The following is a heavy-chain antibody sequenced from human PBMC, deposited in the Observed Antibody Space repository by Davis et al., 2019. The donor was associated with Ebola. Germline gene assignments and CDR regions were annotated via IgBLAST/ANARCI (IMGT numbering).Heavy chain of an antibody. V-gene: IGHV3-30-3*01. CDR3: ARDRAAVAGTGSGYFDY. D-gene: IGHD6-19*01. CDR1: GFTFSSYA. J-gene: IGHJ4*02. Sequence: GESLKISCAASGFTFSSYAMHWVRQAPGKGLEWVAVISYDGSNKYYADSVKGRFTISRDNSKNTLYLQMNSLRAEDTAVYYCARDRAAVAGTGSGYFDYWGQGTLVTVSS. CDR2: ISYDGSNK.